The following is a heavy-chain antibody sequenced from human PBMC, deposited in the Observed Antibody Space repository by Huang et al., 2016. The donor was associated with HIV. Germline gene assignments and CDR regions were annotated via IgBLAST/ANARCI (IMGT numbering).Heavy chain of an antibody. J-gene: IGHJ4*02. V-gene: IGHV4-39*02. CDR1: GVSMKSSHYY. Sequence: QLHLQESGPGLVKPSETLSLTCSASGVSMKSSHYYWGWIRQPPGKRLEWIGYVHSDGATYYNPSLKRRVSLSVDTAKNFFSLNLTSMTAADTGVYYCARRYDILTGTDFWGQGTLVTVAS. CDR2: VHSDGAT. CDR3: ARRYDILTGTDF. D-gene: IGHD3-9*01.